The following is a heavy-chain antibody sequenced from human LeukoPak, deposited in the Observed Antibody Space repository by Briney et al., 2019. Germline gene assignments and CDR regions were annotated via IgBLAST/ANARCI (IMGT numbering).Heavy chain of an antibody. V-gene: IGHV1-2*02. CDR2: INPNSGGT. D-gene: IGHD3-10*01. J-gene: IGHJ6*02. Sequence: ASVKVSCKASGYTFTGYYMHWVRQAPGQGLEWMGWINPNSGGTNYAQKFQGRVTMTRDTSISTAYMELSRLRSDDTAVYYCARGRIVRGVNYYYGMDVWGQGTTVTVSS. CDR3: ARGRIVRGVNYYYGMDV. CDR1: GYTFTGYY.